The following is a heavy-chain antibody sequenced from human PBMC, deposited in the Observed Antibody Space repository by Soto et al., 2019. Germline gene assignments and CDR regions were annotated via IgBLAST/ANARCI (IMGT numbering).Heavy chain of an antibody. CDR3: AKDLIAVAGPDIFDY. CDR1: GLTFIRYS. V-gene: IGHV3-23*01. J-gene: IGHJ4*02. Sequence: GGFLRLSCAASGLTFIRYSMNWVRQAPGKGLEWVSAISGSGGSTYYADSVKGRFTISRDNSKNTLYLQMNSLRAEDTAVYYCAKDLIAVAGPDIFDYWGQGTLVTVSS. D-gene: IGHD6-19*01. CDR2: ISGSGGST.